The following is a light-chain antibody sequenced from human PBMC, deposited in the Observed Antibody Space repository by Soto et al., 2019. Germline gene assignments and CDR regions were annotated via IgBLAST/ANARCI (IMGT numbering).Light chain of an antibody. V-gene: IGLV1-40*01. J-gene: IGLJ1*01. CDR2: GNS. CDR1: SSNIGAGYD. Sequence: QSALTQPPSVSGAPGQRVTISCTGSSSNIGAGYDVHWYQQLPGTAPKLLIYGNSHRPSGVPHRFSGSKSCTSAPLAITGLQAEDEADYCCQSYDSSMSGDVFGTGTKVTVL. CDR3: QSYDSSMSGDV.